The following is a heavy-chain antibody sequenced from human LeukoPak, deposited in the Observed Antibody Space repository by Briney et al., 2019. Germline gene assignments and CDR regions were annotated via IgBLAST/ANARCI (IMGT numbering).Heavy chain of an antibody. CDR1: GYSISSNYY. D-gene: IGHD1-26*01. CDR3: ARLRRVGATPFDY. Sequence: SETLSLTCTVSGYSISSNYYWGWIRQPPGKGLEWIGSIYHSGSTYYNPSLKSRVTISVDTSKYQFSLKLSSVTAADTAVYYCARLRRVGATPFDYWGQGTLVTVSS. CDR2: IYHSGST. J-gene: IGHJ4*02. V-gene: IGHV4-38-2*02.